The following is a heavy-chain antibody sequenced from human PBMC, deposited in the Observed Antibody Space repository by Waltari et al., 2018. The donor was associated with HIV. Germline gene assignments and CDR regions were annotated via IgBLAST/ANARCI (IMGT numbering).Heavy chain of an antibody. CDR2: INHSGST. CDR1: GGSFSGYY. CDR3: ARRGGDSSGWELFDY. Sequence: QVQLQQWGAGLLKPSETLSLTCAVYGGSFSGYYWSWIRQPPGKGLEWIGEINHSGSTNYNPSLKSRVTISVDTSKNQFSLKLSSVTAADTAVYYCARRGGDSSGWELFDYWGQGTLVTVSS. V-gene: IGHV4-34*01. D-gene: IGHD6-19*01. J-gene: IGHJ4*02.